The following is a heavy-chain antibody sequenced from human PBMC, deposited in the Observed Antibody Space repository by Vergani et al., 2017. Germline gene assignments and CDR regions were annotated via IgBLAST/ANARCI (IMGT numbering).Heavy chain of an antibody. Sequence: QVQLQESGPGLVKPSGTLSLTCAVSGGSISSSNWWSWVRQPPGKGLEWIGGIYHSGSTNYNPSLKSRVIISVDKSKHQFSLKLSSVTAADTAVYYCARFLTGTTIYYYYGMDVWGQGTTVTVSS. CDR2: IYHSGST. D-gene: IGHD1-20*01. CDR3: ARFLTGTTIYYYYGMDV. V-gene: IGHV4-4*02. CDR1: GGSISSSNW. J-gene: IGHJ6*02.